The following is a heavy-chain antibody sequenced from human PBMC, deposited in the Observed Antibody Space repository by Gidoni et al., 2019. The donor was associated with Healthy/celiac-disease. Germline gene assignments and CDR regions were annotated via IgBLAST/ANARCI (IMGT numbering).Heavy chain of an antibody. V-gene: IGHV3-49*05. D-gene: IGHD3-10*01. CDR3: TRDGGKDYGSGSLEYFDY. J-gene: IGHJ4*02. CDR1: GFTFGDYA. Sequence: EVQLVESGGGLVKPGRSLRLSCTASGFTFGDYAMSWFRQAPGKGLGWVGFIRSKAYGGTTEYAASVKGRFTISRDDSKSIAYLQMNSLKTEDTAVYYCTRDGGKDYGSGSLEYFDYWGQGTLVTVSS. CDR2: IRSKAYGGTT.